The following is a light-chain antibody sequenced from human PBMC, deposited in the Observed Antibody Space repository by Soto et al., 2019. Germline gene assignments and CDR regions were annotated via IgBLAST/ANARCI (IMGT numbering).Light chain of an antibody. CDR3: QQYNEYSKT. CDR2: KAS. J-gene: IGKJ1*01. Sequence: DIKVNQSPSTLSASVGDRVTITCRASQPVGDSLAWFQQTPGKAPRLLIYKASTLQGGVPSRFNGSGSGTEFTLSISSLRPDDFGTYYCQQYNEYSKTFGQGTKV. CDR1: QPVGDS. V-gene: IGKV1-5*03.